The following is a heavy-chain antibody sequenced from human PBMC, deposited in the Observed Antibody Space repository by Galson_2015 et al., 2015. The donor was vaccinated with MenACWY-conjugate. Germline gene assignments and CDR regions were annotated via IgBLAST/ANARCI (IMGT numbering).Heavy chain of an antibody. J-gene: IGHJ6*02. Sequence: SLRLSCAVSGFTFSSYAMSWVRQAPGKGLEWVSGTSGSGGNTYYADSVKGRFTISRDNSKNTLYLQMNSLRAEDTAVYYCAKEMTTVTTRVGGMDVWGQGTTVTVSS. CDR1: GFTFSSYA. CDR3: AKEMTTVTTRVGGMDV. CDR2: TSGSGGNT. V-gene: IGHV3-23*01. D-gene: IGHD4-17*01.